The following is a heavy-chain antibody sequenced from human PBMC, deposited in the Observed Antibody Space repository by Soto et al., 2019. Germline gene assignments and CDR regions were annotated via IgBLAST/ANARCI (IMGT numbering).Heavy chain of an antibody. CDR1: GFTFGDHY. CDR3: VRNLASGGTYYFDY. D-gene: IGHD2-15*01. CDR2: VRNKANSYTT. Sequence: EVQLVESGGGLVEPGGSLRLSCAASGFTFGDHYMDWVRQAPGKGLEWIGRVRNKANSYTTEYAASVRGRFTVSRDDSKNSLYVQMNSLKTEDTAMSYCVRNLASGGTYYFDYWGQGTLVTVSS. V-gene: IGHV3-72*01. J-gene: IGHJ4*02.